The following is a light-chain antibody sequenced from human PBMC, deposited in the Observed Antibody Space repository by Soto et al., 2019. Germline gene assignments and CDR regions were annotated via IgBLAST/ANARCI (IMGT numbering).Light chain of an antibody. CDR2: EGT. V-gene: IGLV2-23*01. CDR3: CSYAGSDTMR. CDR1: SSDVGSYNL. Sequence: QSALTQPASVSGSPGQSITISCTGTSSDVGSYNLVSWFQQHPGEAPKLLIYEGTRPPSGVSNRFSAAKSGNTASLTISGLQAEYEAPYYCCSYAGSDTMRFGGGTQLTVL. J-gene: IGLJ2*01.